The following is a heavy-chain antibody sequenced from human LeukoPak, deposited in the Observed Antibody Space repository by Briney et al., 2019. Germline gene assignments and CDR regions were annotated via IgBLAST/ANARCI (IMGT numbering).Heavy chain of an antibody. D-gene: IGHD4-23*01. V-gene: IGHV3-66*01. CDR2: IYSGGST. Sequence: GGSLRLSCSASGFTVSSNYMSWVRQAPGKGLEWVSVIYSGGSTYYADSVKGRFTISRDNSKNTLYLQMNSLRAEDTAVYYCARVYGGNAPDAFDIWGQGTMVTVSS. CDR1: GFTVSSNY. J-gene: IGHJ3*02. CDR3: ARVYGGNAPDAFDI.